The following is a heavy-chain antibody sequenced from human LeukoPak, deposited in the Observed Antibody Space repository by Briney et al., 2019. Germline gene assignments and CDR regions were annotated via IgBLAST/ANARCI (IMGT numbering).Heavy chain of an antibody. V-gene: IGHV4-31*03. J-gene: IGHJ4*02. CDR3: AREKPTGSLDY. D-gene: IGHD4-17*01. CDR2: IYYSGST. CDR1: GGSISSGGYY. Sequence: TSLTLSLTCTVSGGSISSGGYYWSWIRQHPGKGLEWIGYIYYSGSTYYNPSLKSRVTISVDTSKNQFSLKLSSVTAADTAVYYCAREKPTGSLDYWGQGTLVTVSS.